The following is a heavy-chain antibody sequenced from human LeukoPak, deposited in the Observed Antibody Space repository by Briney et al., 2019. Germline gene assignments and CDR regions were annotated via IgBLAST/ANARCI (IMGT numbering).Heavy chain of an antibody. CDR2: IYYSGST. Sequence: SETLSLTCTVSGGSISSSSYYWGWIRQPPGKGLEWIESIYYSGSTYYNPSLKSRVTISVDTSKNQFSLKLSSVTAADTAVYYCAIVMVFGVVITPPFDYWGQGTLVTVSS. J-gene: IGHJ4*02. V-gene: IGHV4-39*01. CDR3: AIVMVFGVVITPPFDY. CDR1: GGSISSSSYY. D-gene: IGHD3-3*01.